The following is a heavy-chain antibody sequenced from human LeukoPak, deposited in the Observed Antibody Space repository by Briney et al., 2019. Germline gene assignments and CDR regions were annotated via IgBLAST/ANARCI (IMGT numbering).Heavy chain of an antibody. D-gene: IGHD3-10*01. CDR2: ITGGSGTT. CDR1: GFSFSTYA. V-gene: IGHV3-23*01. CDR3: AKGADRFGEFDY. J-gene: IGHJ4*02. Sequence: PGGSLRLSCAASGFSFSTYAMSWVRQAPGKGLEWVSGITGGSGTTYSAVSVRGLFSISRDDSTNTLYLHMDSLRVEDTATYYCAKGADRFGEFDYWGQGTLVSVSS.